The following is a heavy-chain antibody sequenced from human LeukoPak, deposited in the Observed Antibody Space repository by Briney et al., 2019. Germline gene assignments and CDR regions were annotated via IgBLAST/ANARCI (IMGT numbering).Heavy chain of an antibody. Sequence: SQTLSLTCTVSGGSISSGGYYWSWIRQPPGKGLEWIGYIYHSGSTYYNPSLKSRVTISVDRSKNQFSLKLSSVTAADTAVYYCARDSRGQQPNDAFDIWGQGTMVTVSS. J-gene: IGHJ3*02. CDR1: GGSISSGGYY. D-gene: IGHD6-13*01. CDR2: IYHSGST. CDR3: ARDSRGQQPNDAFDI. V-gene: IGHV4-30-2*01.